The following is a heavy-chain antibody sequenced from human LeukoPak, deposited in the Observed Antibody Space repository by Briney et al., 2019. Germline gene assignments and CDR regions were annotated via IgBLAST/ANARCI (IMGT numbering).Heavy chain of an antibody. Sequence: SGGSLRLSCAASGFTFSSYVMHWVRQAPGKGLEWVAIISYDGSNEYYADSVKGRFTISRDNSKNTLYLQMNSLRAADTAVYYCAKDDYYDTSGYRDWGQGTLVTVSS. CDR3: AKDDYYDTSGYRD. CDR1: GFTFSSYV. D-gene: IGHD3-22*01. J-gene: IGHJ4*02. V-gene: IGHV3-30*04. CDR2: ISYDGSNE.